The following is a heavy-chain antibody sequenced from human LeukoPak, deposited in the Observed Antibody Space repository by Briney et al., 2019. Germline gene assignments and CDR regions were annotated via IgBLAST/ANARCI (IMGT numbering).Heavy chain of an antibody. CDR3: ARRMATSRGAFDI. CDR1: GYTFTGYF. J-gene: IGHJ3*02. CDR2: INPNSGAT. D-gene: IGHD5-24*01. Sequence: ASVMVSCKASGYTFTGYFIHWVRQAPGQGLEWMGWINPNSGATNYAQKFQGRVTVTRDTSISTAYMELTRLTSDDAAVYYCARRMATSRGAFDIWGQGILVTVSS. V-gene: IGHV1-2*02.